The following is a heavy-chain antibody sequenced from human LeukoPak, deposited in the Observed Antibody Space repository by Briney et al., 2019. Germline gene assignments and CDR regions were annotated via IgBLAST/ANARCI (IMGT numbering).Heavy chain of an antibody. V-gene: IGHV3-9*01. CDR1: GFTFDDYA. D-gene: IGHD6-19*01. Sequence: GRSLRLSCAASGFTFDDYAMHWVRQAPGKGLEWVSGISWNSGSIGYADSVKGRFTISRDNAKNSLYLQMNSLRAEDTAVYYCARDEGDYSSGWYFDYWGQGTLVTVSS. CDR3: ARDEGDYSSGWYFDY. J-gene: IGHJ4*02. CDR2: ISWNSGSI.